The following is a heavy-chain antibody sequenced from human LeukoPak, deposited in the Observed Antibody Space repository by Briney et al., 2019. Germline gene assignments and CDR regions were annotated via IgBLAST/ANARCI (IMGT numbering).Heavy chain of an antibody. J-gene: IGHJ4*02. CDR3: AREAGYSSGRLHY. CDR1: GFTFSSYS. CDR2: ISSSSSYI. D-gene: IGHD6-19*01. V-gene: IGHV3-21*01. Sequence: GGSLRLSCAASGFTFSSYSMNWVRQAPGKGLEWVSSISSSSSYIYYADSVKGRFTISRDNAKNSLYLQMNSLRAEDTAVYYCAREAGYSSGRLHYWGQGTLVTVSS.